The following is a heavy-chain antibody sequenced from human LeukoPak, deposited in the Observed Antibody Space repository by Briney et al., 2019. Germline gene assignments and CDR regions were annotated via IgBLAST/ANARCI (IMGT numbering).Heavy chain of an antibody. CDR1: GYSISSGYY. V-gene: IGHV4-38-2*02. D-gene: IGHD2-15*01. J-gene: IGHJ3*02. Sequence: SETLSLTCTVSGYSISSGYYWGWIRQPPGKGLEWIGSIYHSGSTYYNPSLKSRVTISVDTSKNQFSLKLSSVTAADTAVYYCAREGWRYCSGGSCYRPLPNDAFDIWGQGIMVTVSS. CDR3: AREGWRYCSGGSCYRPLPNDAFDI. CDR2: IYHSGST.